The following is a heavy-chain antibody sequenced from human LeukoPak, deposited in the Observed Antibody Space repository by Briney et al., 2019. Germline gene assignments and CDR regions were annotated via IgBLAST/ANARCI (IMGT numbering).Heavy chain of an antibody. J-gene: IGHJ4*02. V-gene: IGHV4-59*04. Sequence: PSETLSLTCTVSGGSISSYYWSWIRQPPGKGLEWIGSIYYSGSTYYNPSLKSRVTISVDTSKNQFSLRLSSVTAADTAVYYCASTTRNAYSGNYFDYWGQGTLVTVSS. CDR3: ASTTRNAYSGNYFDY. CDR2: IYYSGST. CDR1: GGSISSYY. D-gene: IGHD1-26*01.